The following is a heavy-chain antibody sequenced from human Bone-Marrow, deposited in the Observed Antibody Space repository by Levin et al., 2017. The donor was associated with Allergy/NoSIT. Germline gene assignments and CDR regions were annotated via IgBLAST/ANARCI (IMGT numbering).Heavy chain of an antibody. CDR1: GFTFKNFA. V-gene: IGHV3-23*01. CDR3: CTIPTGGDFYAGVDY. J-gene: IGHJ4*02. D-gene: IGHD2-21*02. CDR2: ISGSGGTT. Sequence: GESLKISCAASGFTFKNFAMSWVRQAPGKGLEWLSTISGSGGTTYFADSVQGRLIISRDNSNDTLYLQMNNLTAPDTAVYFCCTIPTGGDFYAGVDYWGQGTLVTVSS.